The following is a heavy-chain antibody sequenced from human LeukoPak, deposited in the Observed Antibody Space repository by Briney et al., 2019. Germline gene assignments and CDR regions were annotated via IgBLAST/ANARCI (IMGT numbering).Heavy chain of an antibody. CDR1: GGSISSGGYY. Sequence: SETLSLTCTVSGGSISSGGYYWSWIRQHPGKGLEWIGYIYYSGSTYYNPSLKSRVTISVDTSKNQFSLKLSSVTAADTAVYYCARDTSSGWTFDYWGQGTLVTVSS. J-gene: IGHJ4*02. V-gene: IGHV4-31*03. CDR3: ARDTSSGWTFDY. CDR2: IYYSGST. D-gene: IGHD6-19*01.